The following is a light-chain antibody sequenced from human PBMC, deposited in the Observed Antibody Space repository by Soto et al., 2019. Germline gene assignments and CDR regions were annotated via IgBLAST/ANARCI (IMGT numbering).Light chain of an antibody. CDR1: SSDVGGYHY. CDR2: EVT. V-gene: IGLV2-8*01. CDR3: SSYAGSNNLV. Sequence: QSALTQPPSASGSPRQSVTISCTGTSSDVGGYHYVSWYQQHPGKAPKLMIHEVTKRPSGVPDRFSGSKSGNTASLTVSGLQGEDEADYYCSSYAGSNNLVFGGGTQLTVL. J-gene: IGLJ2*01.